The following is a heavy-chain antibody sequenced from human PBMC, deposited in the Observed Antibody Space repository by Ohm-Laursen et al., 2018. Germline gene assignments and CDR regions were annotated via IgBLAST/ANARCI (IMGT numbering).Heavy chain of an antibody. J-gene: IGHJ4*02. CDR3: ARGRNTSHQDDY. CDR1: GGSISSYY. D-gene: IGHD2-2*01. Sequence: SDTLSLTCTVSGGSISSYYWSWIRQPPGKGLEWIGEINHSGSTNYNPSLKSRVTISVDTSKNQFSLKLSSVTAADTAVHYCARGRNTSHQDDYWGQGTLVTVSS. CDR2: INHSGST. V-gene: IGHV4-34*01.